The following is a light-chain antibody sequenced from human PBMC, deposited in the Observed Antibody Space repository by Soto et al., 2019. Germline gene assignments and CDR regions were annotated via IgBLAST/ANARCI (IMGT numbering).Light chain of an antibody. V-gene: IGKV3-20*01. CDR1: RSFSSSY. Sequence: EIVLTQSPGTLSLSPGERVTLSCRASRSFSSSYLAWYQQKPGQAPRLLIYAASIRATGIPDRFSGSGSGTDFTLTISRLEPEDVAVYYCQQYGPSPPYTFGQGTKVGIK. CDR3: QQYGPSPPYT. J-gene: IGKJ2*01. CDR2: AAS.